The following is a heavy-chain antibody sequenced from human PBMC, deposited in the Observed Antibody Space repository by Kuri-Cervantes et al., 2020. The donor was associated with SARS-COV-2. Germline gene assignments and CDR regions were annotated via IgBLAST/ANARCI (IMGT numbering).Heavy chain of an antibody. CDR1: GESFSGYY. D-gene: IGHD3-3*01. V-gene: IGHV4-34*01. CDR2: VNHRGST. J-gene: IGHJ5*02. CDR3: AREISIFGGLRHSFDP. Sequence: SETLSLTCAFYGESFSGYYWNWIRQSPGKGLEWIGEVNHRGSTNYNPSLKSRVTISVDTSSKQFSLNLSSVTAADTAVYYCAREISIFGGLRHSFDPWGQGTLVTVSS.